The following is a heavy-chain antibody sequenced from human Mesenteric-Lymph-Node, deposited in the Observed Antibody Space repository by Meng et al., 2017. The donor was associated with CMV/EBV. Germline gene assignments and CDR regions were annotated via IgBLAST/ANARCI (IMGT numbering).Heavy chain of an antibody. V-gene: IGHV3-74*01. CDR2: INSDGSST. D-gene: IGHD3-3*01. CDR1: YW. J-gene: IGHJ4*01. Sequence: YWMHGVRQPPGKGLVWVSRINSDGSSTSYADSVKGRFTISRDNAKNTLYLQMNSLRTEDTAVYYCARGGSTYYDFWSGYNESGGYWGHGTLVTVSS. CDR3: ARGGSTYYDFWSGYNESGGY.